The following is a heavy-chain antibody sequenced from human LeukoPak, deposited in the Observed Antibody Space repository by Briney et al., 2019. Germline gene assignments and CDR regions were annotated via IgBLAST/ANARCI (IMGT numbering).Heavy chain of an antibody. D-gene: IGHD3-22*01. Sequence: SETLSLTCAVSGDSISNYYWSWIRQPPGKGLEWIGYIYTSGSTNYNPSLKSRVTISGDTSKNQFSLRLSSVTAADTAVYYCARASYSYDINGWVPFDYWGQGTLVTVSS. CDR2: IYTSGST. CDR1: GDSISNYY. CDR3: ARASYSYDINGWVPFDY. V-gene: IGHV4-4*08. J-gene: IGHJ4*02.